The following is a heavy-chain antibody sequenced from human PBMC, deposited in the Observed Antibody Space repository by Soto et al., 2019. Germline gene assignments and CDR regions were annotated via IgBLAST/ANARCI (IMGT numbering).Heavy chain of an antibody. J-gene: IGHJ6*02. CDR1: GGSIIDYY. CDR2: IYYSGTT. D-gene: IGHD1-26*01. CDR3: ARQSGGYYYYGMDV. Sequence: PSETLSLTCTVSGGSIIDYYWSWIRQPPGKGLEWIGYIYYSGTTDYSPSLKSRVTISVDTSKNQFSLKLSSLTAADSAIYYCARQSGGYYYYGMDVWGQGTTVT. V-gene: IGHV4-59*08.